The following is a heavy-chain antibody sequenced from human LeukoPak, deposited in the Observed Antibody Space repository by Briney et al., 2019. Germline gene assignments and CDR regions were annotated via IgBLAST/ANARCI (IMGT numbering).Heavy chain of an antibody. Sequence: GGSLRLSCAASGFTFTNYAVSWVRQAPGKGLEWVSSISGSGGSTYYADSVKGRFTISRDNSKNTLYLQVNSLRAEDTAVYYCAKDKTPDGPGVVFDYWGQGTLVTVSS. CDR2: ISGSGGST. D-gene: IGHD1-14*01. CDR1: GFTFTNYA. V-gene: IGHV3-23*01. J-gene: IGHJ4*02. CDR3: AKDKTPDGPGVVFDY.